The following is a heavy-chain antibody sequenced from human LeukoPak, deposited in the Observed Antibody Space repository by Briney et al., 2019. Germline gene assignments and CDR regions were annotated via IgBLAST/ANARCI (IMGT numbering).Heavy chain of an antibody. CDR1: GGSISSGDYY. D-gene: IGHD3-3*01. J-gene: IGHJ2*01. CDR3: ARGVDRSYWYFDL. Sequence: SQTLSLTCTVSGGSISSGDYYWSWIRQPPGKGLEWIGYIYYSGSTYYNPSLKSRVTISVDTSKNQFSLKLSSVTAADTAVYYCARGVDRSYWYFDLWGRGTLVTASS. V-gene: IGHV4-30-4*08. CDR2: IYYSGST.